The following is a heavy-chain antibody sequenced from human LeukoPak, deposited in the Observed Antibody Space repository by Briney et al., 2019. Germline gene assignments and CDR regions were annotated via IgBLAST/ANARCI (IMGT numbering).Heavy chain of an antibody. D-gene: IGHD3-22*01. CDR3: AKDYYDSSGYPPDAFDI. CDR1: GFTFSSFG. CDR2: ISGSGGST. J-gene: IGHJ3*02. V-gene: IGHV3-23*01. Sequence: PGGTLRLSCAASGFTFSSFGMSWVRQAPGKGLEWVSAISGSGGSTYYADSVKGRFTISRDNSKNTLYLQMNSLRAEDTAVYYCAKDYYDSSGYPPDAFDIWGQGTTVTVSS.